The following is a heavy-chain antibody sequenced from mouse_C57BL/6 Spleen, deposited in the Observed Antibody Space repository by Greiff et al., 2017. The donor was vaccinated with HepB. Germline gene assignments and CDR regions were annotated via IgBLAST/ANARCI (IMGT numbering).Heavy chain of an antibody. D-gene: IGHD2-5*01. CDR3: ARWDYSNYVGYYAMDY. J-gene: IGHJ4*01. V-gene: IGHV1-81*01. CDR1: GYTFTSYG. Sequence: QVQLQQSGAELARPGASVKLSCKASGYTFTSYGISWVKQRTGQGLEWIGEIYPRSGNTYYNEKFKGKATLTADKSSSTAYMELRSLTSEDSAVYFCARWDYSNYVGYYAMDYWGQGTSVTVSS. CDR2: IYPRSGNT.